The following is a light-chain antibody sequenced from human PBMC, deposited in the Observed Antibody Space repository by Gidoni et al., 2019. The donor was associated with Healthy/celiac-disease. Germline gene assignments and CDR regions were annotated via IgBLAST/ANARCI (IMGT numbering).Light chain of an antibody. J-gene: IGKJ4*01. CDR1: QSVLYSSNNKNY. V-gene: IGKV4-1*01. Sequence: DIVMTQSPDSLAASLGERATINCKSSQSVLYSSNNKNYLAWYQQKPGQPPKLLIYWASTRESGVPDRFSGSGSGTDFTLTISSLQAEDVAVYYCQQYYSTPPSLTFGGGTKVEIK. CDR2: WAS. CDR3: QQYYSTPPSLT.